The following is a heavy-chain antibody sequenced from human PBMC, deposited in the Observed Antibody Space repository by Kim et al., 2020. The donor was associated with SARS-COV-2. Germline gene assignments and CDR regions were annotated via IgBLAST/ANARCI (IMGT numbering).Heavy chain of an antibody. V-gene: IGHV3-23*01. J-gene: IGHJ4*02. Sequence: SKVYADSVDGRFTISRDNIRNTVYLQMNSLRAEDTAIYYCAKRDGRTFDYWGQGTLVTVSS. CDR3: AKRDGRTFDY. CDR2: SK.